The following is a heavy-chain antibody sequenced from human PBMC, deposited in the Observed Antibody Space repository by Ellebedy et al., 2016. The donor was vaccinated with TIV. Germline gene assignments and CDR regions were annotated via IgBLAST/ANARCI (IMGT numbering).Heavy chain of an antibody. Sequence: AASVKVSCKASGYSFSTYDINWVRQAPGQGLVWMGWMNPNSGNTGYGQKFQGRVIMTRNTSISTAYMEMTSLRPEDTAMYFCVRSRSGNYLSPFDNWGRGTLVTVSS. V-gene: IGHV1-8*01. J-gene: IGHJ4*02. CDR1: GYSFSTYD. D-gene: IGHD1-26*01. CDR3: VRSRSGNYLSPFDN. CDR2: MNPNSGNT.